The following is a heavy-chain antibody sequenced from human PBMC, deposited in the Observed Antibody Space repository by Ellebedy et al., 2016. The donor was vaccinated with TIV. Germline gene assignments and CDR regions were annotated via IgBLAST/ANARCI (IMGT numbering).Heavy chain of an antibody. J-gene: IGHJ4*02. D-gene: IGHD1-26*01. Sequence: GESLKISCAASGFTFSGSAMHWVRQTSGQGLEWVGRIRSKANSYATAYAASVKGRFTISRDDSKNTAYLQMNSLKTEDTAVYYCTPTGGSYSGFDYWGQGTLVTVSS. CDR2: IRSKANSYAT. CDR3: TPTGGSYSGFDY. CDR1: GFTFSGSA. V-gene: IGHV3-73*01.